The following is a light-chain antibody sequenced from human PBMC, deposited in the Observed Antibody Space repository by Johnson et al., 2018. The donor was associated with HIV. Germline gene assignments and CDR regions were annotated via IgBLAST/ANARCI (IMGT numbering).Light chain of an antibody. J-gene: IGLJ1*01. Sequence: TQPPSVSAAPGQTVTISCSGSSSNVGSSFVSWYRQVPGTAPKLLIYDNNKRPSGIPDRFSGSKSGTSATLGITGLQTGDEADYYCGTWDSSLSKVFGTGTKVTVL. CDR2: DNN. CDR3: GTWDSSLSKV. V-gene: IGLV1-51*01. CDR1: SSNVGSSF.